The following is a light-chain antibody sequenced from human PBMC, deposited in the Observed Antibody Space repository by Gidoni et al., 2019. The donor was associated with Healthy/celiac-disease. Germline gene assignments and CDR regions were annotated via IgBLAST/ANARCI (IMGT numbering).Light chain of an antibody. CDR2: AAS. J-gene: IGKJ4*01. CDR1: QGISIW. CDR3: QQANSFPLT. V-gene: IGKV1D-12*01. Sequence: DINMTQSPSSVSASVGDRVTITRRASQGISIWLAWYQQKPGKAPKLLIYAASSLQSGVPSRFSGSGSGTDSTLTISSLQPEDFATYYCQQANSFPLTFGGXTKVEIK.